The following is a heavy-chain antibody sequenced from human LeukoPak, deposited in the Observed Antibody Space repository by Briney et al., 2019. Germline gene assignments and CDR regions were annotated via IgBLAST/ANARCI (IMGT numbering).Heavy chain of an antibody. J-gene: IGHJ4*02. D-gene: IGHD2-15*01. Sequence: GGSLRLSCIGSGFTFGDFAMSWFRQAPGKGLEWVGFIRSNAFGGTTEYAASVKGRFTISRDDSKSIAYLQMNSLKTEDTAVYYCTRDQSGGTYYFDYWGQGTLVTVSS. CDR3: TRDQSGGTYYFDY. V-gene: IGHV3-49*03. CDR2: IRSNAFGGTT. CDR1: GFTFGDFA.